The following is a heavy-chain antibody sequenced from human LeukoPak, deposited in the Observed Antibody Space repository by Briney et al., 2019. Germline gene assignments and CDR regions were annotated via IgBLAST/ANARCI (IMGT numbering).Heavy chain of an antibody. CDR3: ASDYSDYYLDY. Sequence: GSLRLSCSAAGFTFSSHAMHWVRQPPGKGLEWIGYIYYSGSTNYNPSLKSRVTISVDTSKNQFSLKLSSVTAADTAVYYCASDYSDYYLDYWGQGTLVTVSS. CDR2: IYYSGST. CDR1: GFTFSSHA. D-gene: IGHD4-11*01. V-gene: IGHV4-59*08. J-gene: IGHJ4*02.